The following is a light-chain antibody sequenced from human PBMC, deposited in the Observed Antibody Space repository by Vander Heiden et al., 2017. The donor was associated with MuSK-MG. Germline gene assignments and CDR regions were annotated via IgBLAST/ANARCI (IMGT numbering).Light chain of an antibody. V-gene: IGKV1-39*01. Sequence: DIPITQSPSSLSSSVGDRVTSTCRASQSISSYLNWYQQKPGKAPKLLIYAASSLQSGVPSRFSDSGSGTDFTLTISSLQPEDFATYYGQQSYSTPLTFGGGTKVEIK. J-gene: IGKJ4*01. CDR1: QSISSY. CDR3: QQSYSTPLT. CDR2: AAS.